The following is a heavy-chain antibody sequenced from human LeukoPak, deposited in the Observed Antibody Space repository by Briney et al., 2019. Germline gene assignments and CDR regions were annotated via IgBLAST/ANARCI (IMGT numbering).Heavy chain of an antibody. J-gene: IGHJ6*03. CDR3: ARAYYMDV. CDR1: GFTFSSYA. CDR2: IKQDGSEK. V-gene: IGHV3-7*04. Sequence: GGSLRLSCAASGFTFSSYAMSWVRQAPGKGLEWVANIKQDGSEKYTVASVKGRFTISRDNAKNSLSLQMNSLRAEDTAVYYCARAYYMDVWGKGTTVTVSS.